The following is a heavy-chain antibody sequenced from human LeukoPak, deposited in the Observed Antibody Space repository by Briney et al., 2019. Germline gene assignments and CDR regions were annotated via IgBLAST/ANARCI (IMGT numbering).Heavy chain of an antibody. CDR2: ISYDGSNK. V-gene: IGHV3-30-3*01. D-gene: IGHD3-22*01. CDR1: GFTYSSYA. J-gene: IGHJ4*02. Sequence: PGRSLRLSCAASGFTYSSYAMHWVRQAPGKGLEWVAVISYDGSNKYYADSVKGRFTISRDNSKNTLYLQMNSLRAEDTAVYYCARGMDYYDSSGYSGVDYWGQGTLVTVSS. CDR3: ARGMDYYDSSGYSGVDY.